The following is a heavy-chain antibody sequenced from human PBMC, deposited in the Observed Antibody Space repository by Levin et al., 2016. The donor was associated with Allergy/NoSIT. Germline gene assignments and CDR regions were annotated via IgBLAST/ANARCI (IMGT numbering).Heavy chain of an antibody. CDR3: AAGLALVVAATFDY. J-gene: IGHJ4*02. D-gene: IGHD2-15*01. CDR2: ISAYNDNT. V-gene: IGHV1-18*01. Sequence: ASVKVSCKASGYTFTSYGISWVRQAPGQGLEWMGWISAYNDNTNYAQKLQGRVTMTTDTSTSTAYMELRSLRSDDTAVYYCAAGLALVVAATFDYWGQGTLVTVSS. CDR1: GYTFTSYG.